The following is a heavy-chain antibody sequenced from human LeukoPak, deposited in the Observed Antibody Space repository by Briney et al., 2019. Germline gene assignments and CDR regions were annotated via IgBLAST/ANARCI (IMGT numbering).Heavy chain of an antibody. Sequence: PGGSLRLSCAASGFTFSSYWMSWDRQAPGKGLEWVANIKQDGSEKYYVDSVKGRFTISRDNAKNSLYLQMNSLRAEDTAVYYCARDYYDILTGYYKGDYWGQGTLVTVSS. CDR1: GFTFSSYW. J-gene: IGHJ4*02. D-gene: IGHD3-9*01. V-gene: IGHV3-7*01. CDR2: IKQDGSEK. CDR3: ARDYYDILTGYYKGDY.